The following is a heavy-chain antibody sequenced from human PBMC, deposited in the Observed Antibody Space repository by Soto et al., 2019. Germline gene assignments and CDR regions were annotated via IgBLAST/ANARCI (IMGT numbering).Heavy chain of an antibody. D-gene: IGHD4-17*01. Sequence: VASVNGSCKAAGYTFTSYAIHWGRQAPGQRLEWMGWINAGNGNTKYSQKFQGRVTITRDTSASTAYMELSSLRSEDTAVYYCASAGTVTTDNWFDPWGQGTLVTVSS. CDR2: INAGNGNT. CDR1: GYTFTSYA. CDR3: ASAGTVTTDNWFDP. V-gene: IGHV1-3*01. J-gene: IGHJ5*02.